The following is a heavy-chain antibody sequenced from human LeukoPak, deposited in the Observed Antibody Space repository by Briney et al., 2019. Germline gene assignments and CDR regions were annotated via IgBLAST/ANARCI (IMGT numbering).Heavy chain of an antibody. CDR3: ARKRRGWFDP. Sequence: SETLSLTCTVSGGSFSGYYWSWIRQPPGKGLEWIGEINHSGSTNYNPSLKSRVTISVDTSKNQFSLKLSSVTAADTAVYYCARKRRGWFDPWGQGTLVTVSS. CDR2: INHSGST. V-gene: IGHV4-34*01. D-gene: IGHD5-24*01. CDR1: GGSFSGYY. J-gene: IGHJ5*02.